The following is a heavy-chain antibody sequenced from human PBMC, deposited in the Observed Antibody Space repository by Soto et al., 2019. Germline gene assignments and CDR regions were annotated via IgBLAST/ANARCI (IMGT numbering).Heavy chain of an antibody. CDR1: GFTFSNYD. CDR3: ARAQRSGNYDY. V-gene: IGHV3-64*01. CDR2: INDNGGYT. Sequence: GGSLRLSCAAYGFTFSNYDMHWVRQAPEKGLEYVSVINDNGGYTYYANSVKGRFTISRDNSKNTLFLQMGSLRLDDMAVYYCARAQRSGNYDYWGQGTLVTVSS. J-gene: IGHJ4*02. D-gene: IGHD1-26*01.